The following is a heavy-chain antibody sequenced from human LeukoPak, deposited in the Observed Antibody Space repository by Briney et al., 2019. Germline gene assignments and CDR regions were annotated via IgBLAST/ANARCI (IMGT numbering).Heavy chain of an antibody. D-gene: IGHD3-22*01. Sequence: SETLSLTCSVSGGSISSFYWNWIRQPPGKGLEWIGYMSNSGSTNYNPSLKSRLTISVDTSKNHLSLRLSSVTAADTAVYYCAREDYYDSSGYLDYWGQGTLVTVSS. J-gene: IGHJ4*02. CDR3: AREDYYDSSGYLDY. CDR2: MSNSGST. CDR1: GGSISSFY. V-gene: IGHV4-59*12.